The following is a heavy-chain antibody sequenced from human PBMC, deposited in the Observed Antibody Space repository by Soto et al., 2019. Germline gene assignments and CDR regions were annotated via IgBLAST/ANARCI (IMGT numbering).Heavy chain of an antibody. Sequence: GGALRLSCEASGFTVSSYSMNWVRQAPGKGLEWISYISTTSSSIYYADSVKGRFTISRDNAKNSLFLQMNSLRDEDTAVYYCARKRVPFDYWRQASLV. CDR1: GFTVSSYS. V-gene: IGHV3-48*02. CDR3: ARKRVPFDY. D-gene: IGHD3-3*01. CDR2: ISTTSSSI. J-gene: IGHJ4*02.